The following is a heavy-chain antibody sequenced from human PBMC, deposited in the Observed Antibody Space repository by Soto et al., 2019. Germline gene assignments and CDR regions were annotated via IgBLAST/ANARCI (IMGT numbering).Heavy chain of an antibody. D-gene: IGHD6-6*01. Sequence: QVQLVQSGAEVKKPGASMKVSCKASGYTFTNYYIYWVRQAPGQGLEWMGWIYPTDGGTNYAQKFQGRGTRTRDTSISTNYMELSRLSPDDTAVYYCASGRDRGSSEESFDHLGHGNLVPGSS. CDR2: IYPTDGGT. CDR3: ASGRDRGSSEESFDH. CDR1: GYTFTNYY. J-gene: IGHJ4*01. V-gene: IGHV1-2*02.